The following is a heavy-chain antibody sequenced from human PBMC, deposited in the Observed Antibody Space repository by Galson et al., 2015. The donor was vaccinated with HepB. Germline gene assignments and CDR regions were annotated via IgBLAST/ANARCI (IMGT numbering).Heavy chain of an antibody. CDR3: ARVGGKLGYCSGGSCSNWFDP. Sequence: SVKVSCKASGGTFSSYAISWVRQAPGQGLEWMGGIIPTYGTANYAQKFQGRVTITADESTSTAYMELSSLRFDDTAVYYCARVGGKLGYCSGGSCSNWFDPWGQGTLVTVSS. CDR2: IIPTYGTA. D-gene: IGHD2-15*01. J-gene: IGHJ5*02. CDR1: GGTFSSYA. V-gene: IGHV1-69*13.